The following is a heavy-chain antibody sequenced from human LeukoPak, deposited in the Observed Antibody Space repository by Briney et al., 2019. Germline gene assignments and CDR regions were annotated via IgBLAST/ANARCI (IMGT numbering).Heavy chain of an antibody. J-gene: IGHJ6*03. CDR3: ARESLPAATYYYYYMDV. D-gene: IGHD2-2*01. Sequence: GASVKVSCKASGGTFSSYAISWVRQAPGQGLEWMGGIIPIFGTANYAQKFQGRVTITADKSTSTAYMELSSLRSEDTAVYYCARESLPAATYYYYYMDVWGKGTTVTVSS. V-gene: IGHV1-69*06. CDR1: GGTFSSYA. CDR2: IIPIFGTA.